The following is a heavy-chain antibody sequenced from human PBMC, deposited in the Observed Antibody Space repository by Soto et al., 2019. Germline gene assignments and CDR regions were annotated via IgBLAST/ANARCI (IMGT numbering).Heavy chain of an antibody. J-gene: IGHJ3*02. CDR3: ARFQNYCSGGSCYTSQGSFDI. V-gene: IGHV1-69*13. D-gene: IGHD2-15*01. CDR2: IIPIFGTA. CDR1: VGTFSSYA. Sequence: SLKVSCKASVGTFSSYAISWVRQAPGQGLEWMGGIIPIFGTANYAQKFQGRVTITADESTSTAYMELSSLRSEDTAVYYCARFQNYCSGGSCYTSQGSFDIWGQGTMVT.